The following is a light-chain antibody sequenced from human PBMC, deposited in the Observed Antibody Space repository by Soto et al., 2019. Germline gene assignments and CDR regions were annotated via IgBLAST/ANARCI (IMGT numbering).Light chain of an antibody. CDR3: LQFGATPRT. V-gene: IGKV3-20*01. J-gene: IGKJ1*01. CDR2: AAS. CDR1: QSVGSSY. Sequence: EIELTQSPGTLSLSPGERATLSCRASQSVGSSYLSWYQQKPGQAPRLLIYAASSRPSGIPARFSGSGSGTHFTLTISSLEPEDFAVYYCLQFGATPRTFGQGTKVEIK.